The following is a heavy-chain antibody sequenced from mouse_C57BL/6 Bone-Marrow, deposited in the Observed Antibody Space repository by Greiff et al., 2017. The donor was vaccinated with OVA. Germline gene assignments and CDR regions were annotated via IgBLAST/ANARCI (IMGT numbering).Heavy chain of an antibody. V-gene: IGHV1-75*01. Sequence: QVQLQQSGPELVKPGASVKISCKASGYTFTDYYIHWVKQRPGQGLEWIGWIFPGSGSTYYNEKFKGKATLTVDKSSSTAYMLLSSLTSEDSAVYFCASDDYGEEPFDYWGQGTTLTVSS. D-gene: IGHD2-4*01. J-gene: IGHJ2*01. CDR2: IFPGSGST. CDR1: GYTFTDYY. CDR3: ASDDYGEEPFDY.